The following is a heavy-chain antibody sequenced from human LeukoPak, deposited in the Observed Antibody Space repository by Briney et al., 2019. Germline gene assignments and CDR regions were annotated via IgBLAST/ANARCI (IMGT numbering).Heavy chain of an antibody. J-gene: IGHJ6*02. D-gene: IGHD6-25*01. Sequence: GGSLRLSCAASGFTFRSYAMSWVRQAPGKGLEWVSGISFSGGSSYYTGSVKGRFTISRDNSKNTLYLQMSSLRAEDTALYYCAKSGRYYYYGVDVWGQGATVTVSS. CDR1: GFTFRSYA. CDR2: ISFSGGSS. CDR3: AKSGRYYYYGVDV. V-gene: IGHV3-23*01.